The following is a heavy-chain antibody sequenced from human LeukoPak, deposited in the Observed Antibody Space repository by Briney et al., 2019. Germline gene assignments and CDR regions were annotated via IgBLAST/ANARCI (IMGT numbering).Heavy chain of an antibody. J-gene: IGHJ4*02. D-gene: IGHD5-12*01. CDR1: GGSISGNC. V-gene: IGHV4-59*12. Sequence: SETLSLTCTVSGGSISGNCWSWVRQTPDKGLEWISYIYNAATTNYNPSLKSRVFISLDASKNQFSLKLNSVTAADTAIYYCARLGKLDGYVFDYWGRGTLVTVSS. CDR3: ARLGKLDGYVFDY. CDR2: IYNAATT.